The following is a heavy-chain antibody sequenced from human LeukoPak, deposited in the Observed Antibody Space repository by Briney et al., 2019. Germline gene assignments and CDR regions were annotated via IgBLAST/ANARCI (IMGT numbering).Heavy chain of an antibody. Sequence: SETLSLTCSVSGGSISSYYWSWIRQSPGKGLEWIASVYSSGDTFYNPSLKSRVTTSVDSSKNQFSLKLSSVTAADTAVYYCARDVGGFDWLGAFDIWGQGTMVTVSS. V-gene: IGHV4-59*01. CDR2: VYSSGDT. CDR1: GGSISSYY. CDR3: ARDVGGFDWLGAFDI. D-gene: IGHD3-9*01. J-gene: IGHJ3*02.